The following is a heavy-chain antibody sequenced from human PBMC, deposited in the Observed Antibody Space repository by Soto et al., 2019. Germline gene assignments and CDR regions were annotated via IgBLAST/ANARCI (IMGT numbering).Heavy chain of an antibody. Sequence: QVPLVQSGAEVKKPGASVKVSCKASGYTFTSYAMHWVRQAPGQRLEWMGWINAGNGNTKYSQKFQGRVTITRDTSASTAYMELSSLRSEDTAVYYCAREELYCSSTSCYDYYGMDVWGQGTTVTVSS. CDR2: INAGNGNT. CDR1: GYTFTSYA. CDR3: AREELYCSSTSCYDYYGMDV. J-gene: IGHJ6*02. D-gene: IGHD2-2*01. V-gene: IGHV1-3*01.